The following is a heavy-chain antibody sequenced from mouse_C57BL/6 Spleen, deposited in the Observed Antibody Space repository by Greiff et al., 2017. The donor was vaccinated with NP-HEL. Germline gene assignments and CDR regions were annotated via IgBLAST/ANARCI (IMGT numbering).Heavy chain of an antibody. J-gene: IGHJ2*01. CDR2: ISSGGSYT. V-gene: IGHV5-6*02. CDR3: ARAGGYYRNSYYFDY. D-gene: IGHD2-1*01. CDR1: GFTFSSYG. Sequence: DVKLVESGGDLVKPGGSLKLSCAASGFTFSSYGMSWVRQTPDKRLEWVATISSGGSYTYYPDSVKGRFTISRDNAKNTLYLQMSSLKSEDTAMYYCARAGGYYRNSYYFDYWGQGTTLTVSS.